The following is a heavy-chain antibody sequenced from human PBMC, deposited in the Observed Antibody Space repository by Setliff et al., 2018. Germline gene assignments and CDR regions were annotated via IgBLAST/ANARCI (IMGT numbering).Heavy chain of an antibody. V-gene: IGHV3-30*03. D-gene: IGHD1-26*01. J-gene: IGHJ3*02. CDR1: GFTFRAYG. Sequence: GGSLRLSCEASGFTFRAYGMFWVRQAPGKGLEWVAVISSDGNNEYYADSVKGRFTVSRDNSKNTLYLQVNSLRPDDTAVYYCTRDWGGVGATNAFDIWGQGTMVTVSS. CDR2: ISSDGNNE. CDR3: TRDWGGVGATNAFDI.